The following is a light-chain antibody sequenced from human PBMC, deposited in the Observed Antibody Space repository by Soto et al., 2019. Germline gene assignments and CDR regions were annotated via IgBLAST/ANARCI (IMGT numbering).Light chain of an antibody. J-gene: IGKJ1*01. CDR2: EAS. V-gene: IGKV3-11*01. CDR3: KRRIDCPGR. Sequence: EIVMTQSPATLSLSPVERATLSCRASQIVSSHLAWYQEKPGQAPRLLMYEASNRAMGIPAGFSGVGCGTDFILTFSSLGPKNFAVYSCKRRIDCPGRFGKGT. CDR1: QIVSSH.